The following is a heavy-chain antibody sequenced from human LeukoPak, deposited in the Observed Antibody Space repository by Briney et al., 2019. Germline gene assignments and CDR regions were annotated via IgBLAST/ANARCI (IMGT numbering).Heavy chain of an antibody. CDR3: AKPGDWNDLPY. Sequence: SQTLSLTCAISGDSVSSNSVAWNWIRQSPSRGLEWLGRTYYRSKWYNEYAVSVKSRITINSDTSKNQFSLQLNSVTPEDTAVYYCAKPGDWNDLPYWGQGTLVTVSS. J-gene: IGHJ4*02. V-gene: IGHV6-1*01. D-gene: IGHD1-1*01. CDR2: TYYRSKWYN. CDR1: GDSVSSNSVA.